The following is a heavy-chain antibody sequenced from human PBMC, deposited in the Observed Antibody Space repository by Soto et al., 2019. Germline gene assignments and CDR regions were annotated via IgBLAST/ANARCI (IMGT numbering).Heavy chain of an antibody. D-gene: IGHD2-15*01. CDR1: GFTLGKYT. J-gene: IGHJ4*02. CDR2: SYSTGGT. CDR3: ARDREPDGIWTFDS. Sequence: GGSLRLSCAASGFTLGKYTMGWVRQAPGKGLEWVAESYSTGGTEYADSVKGRFTISRDNSKNTLFLQMNSLGVEDTALYYCARDREPDGIWTFDSWGQGTLVTVS. V-gene: IGHV3-23*01.